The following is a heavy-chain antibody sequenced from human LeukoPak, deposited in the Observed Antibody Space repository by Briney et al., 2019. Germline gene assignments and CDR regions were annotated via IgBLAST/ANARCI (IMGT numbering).Heavy chain of an antibody. D-gene: IGHD3-22*01. J-gene: IGHJ1*01. CDR2: FDREDDEP. V-gene: IGHV1-24*01. Sequence: ASVKVSCKVSGYTLSDFSMHWVRQAPGKGLEWLGGFDREDDEPIYAQKFQGRVRMTGDTSTDTAYMELSALRSEDTAVYYCATLDFCYDSSGRPLPPDWGQGTLVTVSS. CDR3: ATLDFCYDSSGRPLPPD. CDR1: GYTLSDFS.